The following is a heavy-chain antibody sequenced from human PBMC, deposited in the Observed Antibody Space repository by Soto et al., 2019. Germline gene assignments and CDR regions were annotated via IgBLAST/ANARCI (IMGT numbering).Heavy chain of an antibody. CDR3: ARSLTGTTGYYYYGMDV. V-gene: IGHV1-69*13. CDR2: IIPIFGTA. D-gene: IGHD1-20*01. Sequence: SVKVSCKASGGTFSSYAISWVRQAPGQGLEWMGGIIPIFGTANYAQKFQGRVTITADESTSTAYMELSSLRSEDTAVYYCARSLTGTTGYYYYGMDVWGQGTTVTVSS. CDR1: GGTFSSYA. J-gene: IGHJ6*02.